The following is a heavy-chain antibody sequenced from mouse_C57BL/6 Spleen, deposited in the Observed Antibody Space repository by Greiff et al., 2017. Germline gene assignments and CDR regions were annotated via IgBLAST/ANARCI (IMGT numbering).Heavy chain of an antibody. J-gene: IGHJ1*03. CDR3: AKVPFITTVVATDWYFDV. Sequence: QVQLQQSGPGLVQPSQSLSITCTVSGFSLTSYGVHWVRQSPGKGLEWLGVIWRGGSTDYNAAFMSRLSITKDNSKSQVFFKMNSLQADDTAIYYCAKVPFITTVVATDWYFDVWGTGTTVTVSS. D-gene: IGHD1-1*01. CDR1: GFSLTSYG. V-gene: IGHV2-5*01. CDR2: IWRGGST.